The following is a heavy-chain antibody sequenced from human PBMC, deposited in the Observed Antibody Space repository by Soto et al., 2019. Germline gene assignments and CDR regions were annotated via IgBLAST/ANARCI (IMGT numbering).Heavy chain of an antibody. J-gene: IGHJ4*02. Sequence: EVQLLESGGGLAQPGGYLRLSCTASGFTFRDYAMNWVRQAPGKGLEWVADISGSGDDARYADSVKGRFTISRDNSRNTLFLQMNRLRVDDTAVYFCGKERRGSGWSVCNFWGQGTLGTVSS. CDR2: ISGSGDDA. V-gene: IGHV3-23*01. CDR3: GKERRGSGWSVCNF. CDR1: GFTFRDYA. D-gene: IGHD6-19*01.